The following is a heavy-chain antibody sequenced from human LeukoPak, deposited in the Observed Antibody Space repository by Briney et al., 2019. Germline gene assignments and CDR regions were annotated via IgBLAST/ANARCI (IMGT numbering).Heavy chain of an antibody. Sequence: ASVKVSHKSSGYTFIIHYMHWVRQPPGQGLEWVGIINPGGGSTRYAQKFQGRVTMTRDTSTSTVYMELSSLRSEDTAVYYCSSDGYSSGWYVLDYWGQGTQVTVSS. J-gene: IGHJ4*02. CDR3: SSDGYSSGWYVLDY. CDR1: GYTFIIHY. D-gene: IGHD6-19*01. V-gene: IGHV1-46*01. CDR2: INPGGGST.